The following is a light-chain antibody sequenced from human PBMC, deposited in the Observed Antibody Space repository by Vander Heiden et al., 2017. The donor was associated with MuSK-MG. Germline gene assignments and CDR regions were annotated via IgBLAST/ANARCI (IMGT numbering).Light chain of an antibody. Sequence: DIQMTQSPSTLSASLGDRVTITCLASQSISIWVAWHQQKPGKAPKLLMYKASNLESGVPSRFSGSGSGTEFTLTISSLQPDDVATYYCQQYLNSSNVFGQGTKLEIK. CDR1: QSISIW. CDR3: QQYLNSSNV. J-gene: IGKJ1*01. CDR2: KAS. V-gene: IGKV1-5*03.